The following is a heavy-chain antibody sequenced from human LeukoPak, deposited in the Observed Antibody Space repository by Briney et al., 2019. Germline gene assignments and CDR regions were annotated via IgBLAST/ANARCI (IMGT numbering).Heavy chain of an antibody. CDR3: VKGLYSSSSRGDYMDV. CDR1: GFTFSSYA. D-gene: IGHD6-6*01. J-gene: IGHJ6*03. V-gene: IGHV3-23*01. CDR2: ISASGYST. Sequence: GGSLRLSCAASGFTFSSYAMSWVRQAPGKGLEWVSYISASGYSTYYADSVRGRFTISRDNSKNTLYLQMNSLRADDTAVYYCVKGLYSSSSRGDYMDVLLKGTTVTVSS.